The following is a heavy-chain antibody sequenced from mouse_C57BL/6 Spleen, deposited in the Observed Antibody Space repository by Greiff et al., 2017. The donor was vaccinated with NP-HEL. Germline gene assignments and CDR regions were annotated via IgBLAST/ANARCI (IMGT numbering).Heavy chain of an antibody. CDR1: GYTFTSYW. D-gene: IGHD2-5*01. CDR2: IHPNSGST. J-gene: IGHJ2*01. CDR3: ARDGETYYSNRADY. Sequence: QVQLQQPGAELVKPGASVKLSCKASGYTFTSYWMHWVKQRPGQGLEWIGMIHPNSGSTNYNEKFKSKATLTVDKSSSTAYMQLSSLTSEDSAVYYCARDGETYYSNRADYWGQGTTLTVSS. V-gene: IGHV1-64*01.